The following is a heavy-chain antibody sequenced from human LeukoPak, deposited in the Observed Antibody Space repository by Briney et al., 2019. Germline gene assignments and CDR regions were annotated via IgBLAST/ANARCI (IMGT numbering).Heavy chain of an antibody. Sequence: SQTLSLTCTVSGGAITSGGYSWNWIRQPPGKGLEWIGCIYDRGPAYYNPSLKSRFTISVDRPKNQFFLNVTSLTAADTAVYYCARSRQASGLFGSWGQGALVVVSS. CDR3: ARSRQASGLFGS. CDR2: IYDRGPA. J-gene: IGHJ5*01. CDR1: GGAITSGGYS. V-gene: IGHV4-30-2*01. D-gene: IGHD3-10*01.